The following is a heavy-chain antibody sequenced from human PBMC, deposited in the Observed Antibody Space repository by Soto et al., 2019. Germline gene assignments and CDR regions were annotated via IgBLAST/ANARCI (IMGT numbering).Heavy chain of an antibody. CDR1: GYSFTSLD. CDR3: ARGVSAGVDY. V-gene: IGHV1-8*01. D-gene: IGHD1-26*01. Sequence: ASVKVSCKASGYSFTSLDINWVRQTAGQGLEWMGWMQPSTGRTGYAQKLQGRVTMTRDTSINTAYMELTTLTSDDTAFYYCARGVSAGVDYWGQGTLVTVSS. J-gene: IGHJ4*02. CDR2: MQPSTGRT.